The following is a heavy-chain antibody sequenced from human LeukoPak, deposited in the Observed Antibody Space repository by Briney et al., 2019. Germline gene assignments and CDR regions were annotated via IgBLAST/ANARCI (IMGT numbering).Heavy chain of an antibody. D-gene: IGHD1-26*01. CDR2: ISGSGGST. J-gene: IGHJ1*01. CDR3: AKLVGATKYFQH. CDR1: GFTFSSYA. Sequence: PGGSLRLSCAASGFTFSSYAMSWVRQAPGKGLEWVSAISGSGGSTYYADSAKGRFTISRDNSKNTLYLQMNSLRAEDTAVYYCAKLVGATKYFQHWGQGTLVTVSS. V-gene: IGHV3-23*01.